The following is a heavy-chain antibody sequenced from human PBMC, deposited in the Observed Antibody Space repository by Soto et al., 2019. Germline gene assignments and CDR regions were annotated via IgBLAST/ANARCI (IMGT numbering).Heavy chain of an antibody. CDR2: VHYSGNT. D-gene: IGHD2-15*01. Sequence: KASETLSLTCTVSGYSISSGYHWAWIRQPPGKGLEWLGSVHYSGNTYYNPSLKSRLTISVDKSKNQFSLNLSSVTAADTAVYYCARQDRVVAEGRWFDPWGQGTLVTVPQ. CDR3: ARQDRVVAEGRWFDP. CDR1: GYSISSGYH. J-gene: IGHJ5*02. V-gene: IGHV4-38-2*02.